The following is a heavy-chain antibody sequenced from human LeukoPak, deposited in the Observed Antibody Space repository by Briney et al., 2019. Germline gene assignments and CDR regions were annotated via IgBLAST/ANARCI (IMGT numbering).Heavy chain of an antibody. CDR2: IYYSGST. Sequence: SETLSLTCTVSGGSISSSSYYWGWIRQPPGKGLEWIGSIYYSGSTYYNPSLKSRVTISVDTSKNQFSLKLSSVTAADTAVYYCARHPRIDPAFDIWGRGTMVTVSS. J-gene: IGHJ3*02. D-gene: IGHD2-15*01. CDR3: ARHPRIDPAFDI. V-gene: IGHV4-39*01. CDR1: GGSISSSSYY.